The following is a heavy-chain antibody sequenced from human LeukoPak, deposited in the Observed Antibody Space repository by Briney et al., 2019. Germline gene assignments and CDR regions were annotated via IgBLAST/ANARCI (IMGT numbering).Heavy chain of an antibody. J-gene: IGHJ3*02. D-gene: IGHD3-16*01. Sequence: PSETLSLTCTVSGGSISSYYWSWIRQPPGKGLEWIGYIYYSGSTNYNPSLKSRVTISVDTSKNQFSLKLSSVTAADTAVYYCARFISSVLNAFDIWGQGTMVTVSS. CDR3: ARFISSVLNAFDI. CDR1: GGSISSYY. V-gene: IGHV4-59*01. CDR2: IYYSGST.